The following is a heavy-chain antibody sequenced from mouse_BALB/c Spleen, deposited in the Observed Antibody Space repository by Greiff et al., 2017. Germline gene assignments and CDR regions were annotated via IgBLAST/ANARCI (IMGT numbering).Heavy chain of an antibody. CDR1: GFTFSSFG. D-gene: IGHD1-1*01. CDR2: ISSGSSTI. V-gene: IGHV5-17*02. CDR3: ARYGYFDY. Sequence: EVKVVESGGGLVQPGGSRKLSCAASGFTFSSFGMHWVRQAPEKGLEWVAYISSGSSTIYYADTVKGRFTISRDNPKNTLFLQMTSLRSEDTAMYYCARYGYFDYWGQGTTLTVSS. J-gene: IGHJ2*01.